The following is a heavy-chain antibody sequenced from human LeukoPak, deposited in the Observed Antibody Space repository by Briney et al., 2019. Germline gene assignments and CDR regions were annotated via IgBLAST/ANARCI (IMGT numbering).Heavy chain of an antibody. D-gene: IGHD2-2*01. CDR3: ARDSRLEYQLRDLDY. V-gene: IGHV1-2*02. Sequence: ASVKVSCKASGYTFTGYYMHWVRQAPGQGLEWMGWINPNSGGANYAQKFQGRVTMTRDTSISTAYMELSRLRSDDTAVYYCARDSRLEYQLRDLDYWGQGTLATVSS. J-gene: IGHJ4*02. CDR2: INPNSGGA. CDR1: GYTFTGYY.